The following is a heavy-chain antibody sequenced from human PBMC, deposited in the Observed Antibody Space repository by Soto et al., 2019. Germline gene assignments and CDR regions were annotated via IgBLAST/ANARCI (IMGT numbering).Heavy chain of an antibody. Sequence: QLVQSGPEVKKPGSSVKLSCTAFGYTFISYGIAWVRQAPGQGLEWMGWITTHNDNTNYAQQFQGRVTFTTDTSMSTAYMWWKSLTAHDTAVYYCARVYSSGGQGLVYWGQGTLATVSS. V-gene: IGHV1-18*01. CDR2: ITTHNDNT. CDR1: GYTFISYG. J-gene: IGHJ4*02. CDR3: ARVYSSGGQGLVY. D-gene: IGHD6-19*01.